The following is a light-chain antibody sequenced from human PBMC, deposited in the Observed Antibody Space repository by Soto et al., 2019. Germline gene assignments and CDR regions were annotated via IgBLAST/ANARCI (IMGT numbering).Light chain of an antibody. V-gene: IGLV2-14*01. CDR1: SSDVGSYNY. CDR2: EVS. J-gene: IGLJ1*01. Sequence: QSALTQPASVSGSPGQSITISCTGTSSDVGSYNYVSWYQQHPGRAPKLMIYEVSNRPSGVSNRFSGSKSGNTASLTISGLQTEDEADYYCNSYTTSPTYVFGTGTKLTVL. CDR3: NSYTTSPTYV.